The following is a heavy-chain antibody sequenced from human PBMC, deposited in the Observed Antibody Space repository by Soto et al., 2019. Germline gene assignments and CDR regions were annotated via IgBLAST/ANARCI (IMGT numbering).Heavy chain of an antibody. J-gene: IGHJ5*02. CDR1: GGSVNSPGYY. CDR2: IYYSGAT. Sequence: QVQLQESGPGLVKPSQTLSLTCTVSGGSVNSPGYYWTWIRQNPEKGLEWIGYIYYSGATFYNPSLESRTTISLDTSKNQFSLDLFSVTAADTAVYYCVRDRRIWFDPWCQGILVTVSS. V-gene: IGHV4-31*03. CDR3: VRDRRIWFDP.